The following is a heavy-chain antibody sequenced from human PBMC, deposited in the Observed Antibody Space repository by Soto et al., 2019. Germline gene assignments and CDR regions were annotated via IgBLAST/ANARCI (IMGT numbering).Heavy chain of an antibody. CDR2: ISSSSSTI. CDR1: GFTFSSYS. V-gene: IGHV3-48*02. Sequence: GGSLRLSCAASGFTFSSYSMNWVRQAPGKGLEWVSYISSSSSTIYYADSVKGRFTISRDNAKNSLYLQMNSLRDEDTAVYYCARPYYYDSSGYYYVYYGVAGMDVWGQGTTVTVSS. J-gene: IGHJ6*02. D-gene: IGHD3-22*01. CDR3: ARPYYYDSSGYYYVYYGVAGMDV.